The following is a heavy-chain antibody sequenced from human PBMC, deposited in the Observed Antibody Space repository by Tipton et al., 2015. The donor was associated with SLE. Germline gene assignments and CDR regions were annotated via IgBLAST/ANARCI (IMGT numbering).Heavy chain of an antibody. D-gene: IGHD3-10*02. CDR1: GGSFSGYY. Sequence: TLSLTCAVYGGSFSGYYWTWIRQPPGKGLEWIGEINHSGSTNYNPSLKSRVTISVDTSKNQFSLKLSSVTAADTAVYYCASLFGSKDYWGQGTLVTVSS. V-gene: IGHV4-34*01. CDR2: INHSGST. CDR3: ASLFGSKDY. J-gene: IGHJ4*02.